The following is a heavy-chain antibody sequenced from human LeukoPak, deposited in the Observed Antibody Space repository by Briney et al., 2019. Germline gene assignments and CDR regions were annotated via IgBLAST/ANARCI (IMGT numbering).Heavy chain of an antibody. CDR1: GFIFSSYE. D-gene: IGHD3-22*01. CDR2: ISSSGSTI. V-gene: IGHV3-48*03. J-gene: IGHJ4*02. Sequence: TGGSLRLSCAASGFIFSSYEMHWVRQAPGKGLEWVSYISSSGSTINYADSVKGRFTISRDNAKNSLYLQMNSLRAEDTSVYYCARDYSDSSPFDYWGQGTLVTVSS. CDR3: ARDYSDSSPFDY.